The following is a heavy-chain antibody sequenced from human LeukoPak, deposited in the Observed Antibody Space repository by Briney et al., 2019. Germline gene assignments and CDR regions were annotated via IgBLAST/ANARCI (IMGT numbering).Heavy chain of an antibody. CDR3: ARSAFGWLPSIWGDAAFDI. CDR1: GCTFTDYY. V-gene: IGHV1-69-2*01. D-gene: IGHD3-22*01. CDR2: VDPEDGET. J-gene: IGHJ3*02. Sequence: GASVKVSCKASGCTFTDYYMHWVQQAPGKGLEWMGRVDPEDGETIYAEKFQGRVTITADTSTDAAYMELSSLRSEDTAVYYCARSAFGWLPSIWGDAAFDIWGQGTMVTVSS.